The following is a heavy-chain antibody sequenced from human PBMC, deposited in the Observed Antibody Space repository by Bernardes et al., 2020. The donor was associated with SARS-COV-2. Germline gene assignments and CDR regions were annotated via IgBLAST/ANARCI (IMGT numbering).Heavy chain of an antibody. D-gene: IGHD2-15*01. CDR3: AREVLVGAARD. Sequence: TLSLTCAVSGGSVSSYYWSWIRQPPGKGLEWIGHIANSGITNYTPSLKSRVTMSVDTSKNQFSLKLISVTAADTAVYYCAREVLVGAARDWGQGTPVTVSS. CDR2: IANSGIT. CDR1: GGSVSSYY. J-gene: IGHJ4*02. V-gene: IGHV4-59*02.